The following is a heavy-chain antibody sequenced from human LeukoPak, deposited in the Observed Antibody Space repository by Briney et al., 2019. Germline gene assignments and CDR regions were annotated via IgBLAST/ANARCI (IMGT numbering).Heavy chain of an antibody. J-gene: IGHJ4*02. Sequence: GSLRLSCAASGFTFSSCAMSWIRQPPGKGLEWIGEINHSGSTNYNPSLKSRVTISVDTSKNQFSLRLSSVTAADTAVYYCARRSDYYVDYWGQGTLVTVSS. CDR1: GFTFSSCA. CDR2: INHSGST. CDR3: ARRSDYYVDY. V-gene: IGHV4-34*01. D-gene: IGHD2-21*02.